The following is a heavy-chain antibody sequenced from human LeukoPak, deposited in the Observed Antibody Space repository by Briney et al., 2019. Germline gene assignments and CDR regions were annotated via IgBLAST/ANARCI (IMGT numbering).Heavy chain of an antibody. V-gene: IGHV4-34*01. CDR3: ARGSYYDFWSGLNGGHWFDP. D-gene: IGHD3-3*01. J-gene: IGHJ5*02. Sequence: SETLSLTCAVFGGSFSSGQYWSWIRQPPGKGLEWIGEINHSGSSNYNPALKRRVTISVDTSKNQFSLKLSSVTAADTAVYYCARGSYYDFWSGLNGGHWFDPWGQGTLVTVSS. CDR2: INHSGSS. CDR1: GGSFSSGQY.